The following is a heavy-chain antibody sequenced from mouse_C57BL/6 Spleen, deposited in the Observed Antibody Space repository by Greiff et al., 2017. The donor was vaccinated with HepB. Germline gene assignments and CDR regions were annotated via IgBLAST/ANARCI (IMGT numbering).Heavy chain of an antibody. Sequence: VKLQQSGPELVKPGASVKISCKASGYAFSSSWMNWVKQRPGKGLEWIGRIYPGDGDTNYNGKFKGKATLTADKSSSTAYMQLSSLTSEDSAVYFCAIYSWYFDVWGTGTTVTVSS. V-gene: IGHV1-82*01. CDR1: GYAFSSSW. D-gene: IGHD2-1*01. CDR3: AIYSWYFDV. CDR2: IYPGDGDT. J-gene: IGHJ1*03.